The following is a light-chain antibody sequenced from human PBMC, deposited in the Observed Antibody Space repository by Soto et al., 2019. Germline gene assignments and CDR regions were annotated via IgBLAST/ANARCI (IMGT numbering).Light chain of an antibody. V-gene: IGKV3-20*01. Sequence: EIVLTQSPGTLSLSPGERATLSCRASQSVRSGYLAWYQQKPGQAPRLLIFGASSRATGIPDRFSGSWSGTDFTLTISRLEPEDFAVYYCQQYGSSSWTFGQGTKVEVK. CDR1: QSVRSGY. CDR2: GAS. J-gene: IGKJ1*01. CDR3: QQYGSSSWT.